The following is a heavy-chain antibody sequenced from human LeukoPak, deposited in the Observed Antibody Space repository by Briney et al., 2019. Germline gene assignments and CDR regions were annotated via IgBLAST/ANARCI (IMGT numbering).Heavy chain of an antibody. D-gene: IGHD3-9*01. CDR2: ISDSSRTI. CDR3: ARWSDIDY. CDR1: GFTFSDYY. V-gene: IGHV3-11*01. J-gene: IGHJ4*02. Sequence: GGSLRLSCAASGFTFSDYYMTWIRQAPGKGLEWISYISDSSRTIYYADPVKGRFTISRDNAKRSLYLQMNSLRAEDTAVYYCARWSDIDYWGQGAPVIVSA.